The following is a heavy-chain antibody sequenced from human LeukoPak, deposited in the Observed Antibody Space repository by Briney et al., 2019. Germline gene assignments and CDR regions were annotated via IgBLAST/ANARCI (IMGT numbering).Heavy chain of an antibody. Sequence: GGSLRLSCAASGFTFSSYGMHWIRQAPGKGLEWVAVISYDGSNKYYADSVKGRFTISRDNSKNTLYLQMNSLRAEDTAVYYCAKDHVAGTSDPWGQGTLVTVSS. CDR1: GFTFSSYG. CDR3: AKDHVAGTSDP. J-gene: IGHJ5*02. V-gene: IGHV3-30*18. D-gene: IGHD6-19*01. CDR2: ISYDGSNK.